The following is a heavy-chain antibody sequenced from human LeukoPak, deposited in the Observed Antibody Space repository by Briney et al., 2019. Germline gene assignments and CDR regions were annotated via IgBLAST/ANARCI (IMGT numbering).Heavy chain of an antibody. CDR1: GFTFSSYA. CDR2: RSYDGSNK. J-gene: IGHJ6*02. V-gene: IGHV3-30-3*01. Sequence: GGSLRLSCAASGFTFSSYAMHWVRQAPGKGLEWVAVRSYDGSNKYYADSVKGRFTISRDNSKNTLYLQMNSLRAEDTAVYYCARAQRSSSSNYYYGMDVWGQGTTVTVSS. D-gene: IGHD6-6*01. CDR3: ARAQRSSSSNYYYGMDV.